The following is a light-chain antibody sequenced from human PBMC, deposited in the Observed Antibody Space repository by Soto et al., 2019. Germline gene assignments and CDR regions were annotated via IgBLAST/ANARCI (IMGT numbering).Light chain of an antibody. CDR3: QQRGSWPWT. V-gene: IGKV3-11*01. CDR2: DVS. CDR1: QSVSSD. Sequence: EIVLTQSPATLSLSPGERATLSCRASQSVSSDLAWYQQKPGQAPRLLIFDVSNRAAGIPARFSGSGSGTDFTLTISSLEPEDFAVYYCQQRGSWPWTFGQGTKVEIK. J-gene: IGKJ1*01.